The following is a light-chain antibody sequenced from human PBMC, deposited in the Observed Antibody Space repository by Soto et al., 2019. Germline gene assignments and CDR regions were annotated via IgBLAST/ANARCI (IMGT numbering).Light chain of an antibody. CDR3: QQYGGSPPVT. V-gene: IGKV3-20*01. CDR2: GAF. J-gene: IGKJ2*01. Sequence: EIVLTQSPGTRSLSPGERATLSCRASQSCRSRYLAWYQQKPGQAPRLLIYGAFSRATGIPDRFSGSGSGTDFTLTITRLEPEDFAVYYCQQYGGSPPVTFGQGTKLEIK. CDR1: QSCRSRY.